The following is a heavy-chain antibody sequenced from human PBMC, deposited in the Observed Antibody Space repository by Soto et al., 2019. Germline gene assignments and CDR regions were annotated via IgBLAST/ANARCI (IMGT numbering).Heavy chain of an antibody. J-gene: IGHJ4*02. V-gene: IGHV1-69*13. CDR1: GGTFSSYA. CDR2: IIPIFGTA. CDR3: ATMAISGWYFDY. D-gene: IGHD6-19*01. Sequence: ASVKVSWKASGGTFSSYAISWVRQAPGQGLEWMGGIIPIFGTANYAQKFQGRVTITADESTSTAYMELSSLRSEDTAVYYCATMAISGWYFDYWGQGTLVTVSS.